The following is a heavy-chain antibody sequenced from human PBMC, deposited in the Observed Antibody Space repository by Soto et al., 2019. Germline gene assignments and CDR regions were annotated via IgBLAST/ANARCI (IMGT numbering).Heavy chain of an antibody. V-gene: IGHV4-39*01. J-gene: IGHJ4*02. CDR2: IYYSGST. CDR3: ARIHSPRGTVY. CDR1: GGSINSSSYY. D-gene: IGHD2-8*02. Sequence: LSLTCTVSGGSINSSSYYWGWIRQPPGKGLEWIGSIYYSGSTYYNPSLKSRVTISVDTSKNQFSLKLSSVTAADTAVYYCARIHSPRGTVYWGQGTLVTVSS.